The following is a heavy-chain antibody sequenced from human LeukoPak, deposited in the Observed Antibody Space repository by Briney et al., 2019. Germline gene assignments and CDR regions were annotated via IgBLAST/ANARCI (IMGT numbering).Heavy chain of an antibody. CDR1: GFTFSSYA. D-gene: IGHD2-15*01. V-gene: IGHV3-23*01. Sequence: GGSLRLSCAAPGFTFSSYAMTWVRQAPGKGLEWVSGISGSGGSTDYADSVQGRFNISRDNSKNTLYLQMDSLRAEDTAVYYCAGCSGGSCYGGFDPWGQGTLVTVSS. J-gene: IGHJ5*02. CDR2: ISGSGGST. CDR3: AGCSGGSCYGGFDP.